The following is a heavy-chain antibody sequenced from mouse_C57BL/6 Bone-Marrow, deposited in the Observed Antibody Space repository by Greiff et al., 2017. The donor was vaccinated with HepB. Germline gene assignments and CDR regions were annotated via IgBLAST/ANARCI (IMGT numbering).Heavy chain of an antibody. V-gene: IGHV1-82*01. J-gene: IGHJ2*01. CDR1: GYAFSSSW. CDR3: AREKDLLWYPFDY. D-gene: IGHD2-1*01. Sequence: VKLQESGPELVKPGASVKISCKASGYAFSSSWMNWVKQRPGKGLEWIGRIYPGDGDTNYNGKFKGKATLTADKSSSTAYMQLSSLTSEDSAVYFCAREKDLLWYPFDYWGQGTTLTVSS. CDR2: IYPGDGDT.